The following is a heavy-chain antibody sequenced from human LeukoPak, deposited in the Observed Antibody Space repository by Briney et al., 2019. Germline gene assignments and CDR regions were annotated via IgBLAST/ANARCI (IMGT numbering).Heavy chain of an antibody. CDR3: AKAPFDSSGYYYGDLGAFDI. CDR1: GFTFSSYA. Sequence: GGSLRLSCAASGFTFSSYAMSWVRQAPGKGLEWVSAISGSGGSTYYADSVKGRFTISRDNSKNTLYLQMNSLSAEDTAVYYCAKAPFDSSGYYYGDLGAFDIWGQGTMVTVSS. J-gene: IGHJ3*02. CDR2: ISGSGGST. D-gene: IGHD3-22*01. V-gene: IGHV3-23*01.